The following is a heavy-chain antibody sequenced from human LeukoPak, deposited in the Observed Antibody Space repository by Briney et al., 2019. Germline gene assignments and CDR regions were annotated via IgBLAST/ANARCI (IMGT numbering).Heavy chain of an antibody. CDR1: GGSISSGDYY. V-gene: IGHV4-30-4*02. Sequence: SETLSLTCTVSGGSISSGDYYWNWIRQPPGKGLEWVGHIYYRGTAYYSPSLKSRVTISLDTSKNQFSLKLSSVTAADTAVYYCARGRSNYYGMDVWGQGTTVTVSS. J-gene: IGHJ6*02. D-gene: IGHD1-26*01. CDR2: IYYRGTA. CDR3: ARGRSNYYGMDV.